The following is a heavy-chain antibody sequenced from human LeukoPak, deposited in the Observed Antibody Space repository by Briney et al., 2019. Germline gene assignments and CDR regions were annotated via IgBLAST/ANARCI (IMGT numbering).Heavy chain of an antibody. D-gene: IGHD5-18*01. CDR3: SKDSGSYGYLYYFDY. Sequence: GRSLRLSCAASGFTFSSYGMHWVRQAPGKGLEWVAVISYDGSNKYYADSVKGRFTISRDNSKNTLYLQMNSLRAEVTAVYYFSKDSGSYGYLYYFDYWGQGTLVTVSS. CDR1: GFTFSSYG. J-gene: IGHJ4*02. CDR2: ISYDGSNK. V-gene: IGHV3-30*18.